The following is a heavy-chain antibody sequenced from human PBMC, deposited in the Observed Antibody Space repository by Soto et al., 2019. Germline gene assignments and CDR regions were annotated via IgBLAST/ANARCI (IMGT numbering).Heavy chain of an antibody. V-gene: IGHV4-31*03. CDR1: GGSISSGGYY. CDR2: IYYSGST. CDR3: ARGLDVVVVAATGSTWFDP. Sequence: SSETLSLTCTVSGGSISSGGYYWSWIRQHPGKGLEWIGYIYYSGSTYYNPSLKSRVTISVDTSKNQFSLKLSSVTAADTAVYYCARGLDVVVVAATGSTWFDPWGQGTLVTVSS. D-gene: IGHD2-15*01. J-gene: IGHJ5*02.